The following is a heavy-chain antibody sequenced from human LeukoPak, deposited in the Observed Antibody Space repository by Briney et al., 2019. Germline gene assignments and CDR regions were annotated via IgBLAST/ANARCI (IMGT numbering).Heavy chain of an antibody. D-gene: IGHD4-23*01. V-gene: IGHV1-2*02. CDR1: GYTFTGYY. J-gene: IGHJ5*02. CDR3: ARGRGYGGNPWFDP. Sequence: GASVKVSCKASGYTFTGYYMHWVRQAPGQGLEWMGWINPNSGGTNYAQKFQGRVTMTRDTSISTAYMELSRLRSDDTAVYYCARGRGYGGNPWFDPWGQGTLVTVSS. CDR2: INPNSGGT.